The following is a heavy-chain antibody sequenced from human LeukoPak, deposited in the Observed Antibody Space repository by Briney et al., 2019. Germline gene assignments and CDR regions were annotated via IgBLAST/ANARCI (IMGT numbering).Heavy chain of an antibody. CDR3: ASGGVAARFDY. V-gene: IGHV3-21*01. Sequence: GRSLRLSCAASGFTFSSYSMNWVRQAPGKGLEWVSSITSSSDYISYADSVKGRFTISRDNSKNSLYLQMNSLRAEDTAVYYCASGGVAARFDYWGQGTLVTVSS. D-gene: IGHD6-6*01. CDR2: ITSSSDYI. CDR1: GFTFSSYS. J-gene: IGHJ4*02.